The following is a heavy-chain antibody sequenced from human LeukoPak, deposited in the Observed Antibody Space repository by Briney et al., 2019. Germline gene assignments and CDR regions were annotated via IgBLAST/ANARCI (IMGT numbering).Heavy chain of an antibody. J-gene: IGHJ5*02. V-gene: IGHV1-8*01. CDR2: MNPNSGNT. CDR3: ARVVGPNYYDSSGPPPAGWFDP. CDR1: GYTFTSYD. D-gene: IGHD3-22*01. Sequence: ASVKVSCKASGYTFTSYDINWVRQATGQGLEWMGWMNPNSGNTGYAQKFQGRVTMTRNTSISTAYMELSSLRSEDTAVYYCARVVGPNYYDSSGPPPAGWFDPWGQGTLVTVSS.